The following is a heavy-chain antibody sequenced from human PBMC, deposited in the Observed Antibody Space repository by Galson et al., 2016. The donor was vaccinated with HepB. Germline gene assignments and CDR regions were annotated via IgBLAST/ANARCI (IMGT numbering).Heavy chain of an antibody. Sequence: SVKVSCKASGYTFTDYDINWVRQPTGQRLEWMGWMNPKSGNTGYAEKFQDRVTMTRNTSMGTADMVLNPLTSEDTAIYYCARGIRIGGDSSYLFDFWGQGTQVTVSS. CDR1: GYTFTDYD. J-gene: IGHJ4*02. CDR2: MNPKSGNT. CDR3: ARGIRIGGDSSYLFDF. D-gene: IGHD1-26*01. V-gene: IGHV1-8*01.